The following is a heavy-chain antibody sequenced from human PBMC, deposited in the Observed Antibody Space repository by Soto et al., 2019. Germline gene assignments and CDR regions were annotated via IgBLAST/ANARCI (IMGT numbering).Heavy chain of an antibody. CDR2: ISDSGATT. D-gene: IGHD6-19*01. Sequence: PGGSLRLSCAASGIPFGENAMSWVRQAPGKGLEWVPGISDSGATTYYADSVRGRFTISRDNSKNTLYLQMKSLRAEDSASYYCAKEDTSSGSLDYWGQGALVTVSS. V-gene: IGHV3-23*01. J-gene: IGHJ4*02. CDR3: AKEDTSSGSLDY. CDR1: GIPFGENA.